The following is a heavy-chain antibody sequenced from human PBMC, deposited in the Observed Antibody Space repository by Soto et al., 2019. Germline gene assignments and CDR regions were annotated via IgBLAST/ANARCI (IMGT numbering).Heavy chain of an antibody. CDR1: GYTFTGYY. J-gene: IGHJ4*02. CDR3: ARSKYVDIVATTIQNTHDYGDYHFDY. Sequence: ASVKVSCKASGYTFTGYYMHWVRQAPGQGLEWMGWINPNSGGTNYAQKFQGWVTMTRDTSISTAYMELSRLRSDDTAVYYCARSKYVDIVATTIQNTHDYGDYHFDYWGQGTLVTVSS. CDR2: INPNSGGT. V-gene: IGHV1-2*04. D-gene: IGHD5-12*01.